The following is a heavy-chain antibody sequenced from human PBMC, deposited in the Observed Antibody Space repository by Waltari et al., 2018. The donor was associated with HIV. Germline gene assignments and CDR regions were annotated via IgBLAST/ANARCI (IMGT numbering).Heavy chain of an antibody. D-gene: IGHD6-13*01. CDR1: GGSFRGYY. J-gene: IGHJ4*02. Sequence: QVQLQQWGAGLLKPSETLSLTCAVYGGSFRGYYWSWIRQPPGKGLEWIGEINHSGSTNYNPSRKSRVTISVDTSKNQFSLKLSSVTAADTAVYYCARGGVAAAGALPGWGQGTLVTVSS. CDR3: ARGGVAAAGALPG. V-gene: IGHV4-34*01. CDR2: INHSGST.